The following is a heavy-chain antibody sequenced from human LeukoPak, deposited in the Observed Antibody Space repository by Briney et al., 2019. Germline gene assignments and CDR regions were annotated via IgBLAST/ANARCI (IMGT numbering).Heavy chain of an antibody. J-gene: IGHJ4*02. V-gene: IGHV3-64*01. CDR3: ARARYSSVGFDY. CDR2: ISSNGGGT. Sequence: PGGSLRLSCAASGFTFSSYAMHWVRQAPGKGLEYVSAISSNGGGTYYASSVKGRFTISRDNSKNTLYLQMGSLRAEDMAVYYCARARYSSVGFDYWGQGTLVTVSS. D-gene: IGHD6-19*01. CDR1: GFTFSSYA.